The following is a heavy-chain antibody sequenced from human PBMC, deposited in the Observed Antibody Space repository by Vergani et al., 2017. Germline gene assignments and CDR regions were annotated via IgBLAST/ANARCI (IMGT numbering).Heavy chain of an antibody. CDR2: IYYSGST. V-gene: IGHV4-31*03. D-gene: IGHD1-1*01. J-gene: IGHJ6*02. CDR1: GGSISSGGYY. Sequence: QLQLQESGPGLVKPSETLSLTCTVSGGSISSGGYYWSWIRQHPGKGLEWIGYIYYSGSTYYNPALKSRVTISVDTSKNQFSLKLSSVTAADTAVYYCARGSYWKYYYDGMDVWGQGTTVTVSS. CDR3: ARGSYWKYYYDGMDV.